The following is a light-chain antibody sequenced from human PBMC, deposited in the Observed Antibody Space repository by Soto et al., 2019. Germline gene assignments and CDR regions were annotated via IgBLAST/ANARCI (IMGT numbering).Light chain of an antibody. Sequence: EIVLTQSPGTLSLSPGERATLSCWASRSVTSNFLAWYQKKSGQPPRLLLYAASRRATGIPDRFSGSGSGTDFSLTITRLDPEDFAVYYCLQYADSAWTFGQGTTVEIK. V-gene: IGKV3-20*01. CDR2: AAS. J-gene: IGKJ1*01. CDR3: LQYADSAWT. CDR1: RSVTSNF.